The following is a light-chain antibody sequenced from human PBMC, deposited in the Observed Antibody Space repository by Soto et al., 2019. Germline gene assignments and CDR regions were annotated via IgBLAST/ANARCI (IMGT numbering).Light chain of an antibody. CDR3: CSYAGSYFYV. CDR1: SSDVGGYNY. V-gene: IGLV2-11*01. CDR2: DVS. J-gene: IGLJ1*01. Sequence: QSVLTQPRSVSGSPGQSVTISCTGTSSDVGGYNYVSWYQQHPGKAPKLMIYDVSKRPSGVPDRFSGSKSGNTASLTISGLQAEDEPDYYCCSYAGSYFYVFGTGTKLTVL.